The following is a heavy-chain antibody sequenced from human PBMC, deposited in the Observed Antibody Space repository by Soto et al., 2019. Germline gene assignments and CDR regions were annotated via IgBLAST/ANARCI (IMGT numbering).Heavy chain of an antibody. CDR2: INAGNGNT. CDR3: ARADDCWSGYLDSYYFDY. D-gene: IGHD3-3*01. CDR1: GYTFTRYA. J-gene: IGHJ4*02. Sequence: ASVKVACKGSGYTFTRYAIHWVGKAPGQRLEWMGWINAGNGNTKYSQKFQGRVTIIRDTSASTAYTEPSSLRSEDTAVYYCARADDCWSGYLDSYYFDYWGQGTLVTVSS. V-gene: IGHV1-3*01.